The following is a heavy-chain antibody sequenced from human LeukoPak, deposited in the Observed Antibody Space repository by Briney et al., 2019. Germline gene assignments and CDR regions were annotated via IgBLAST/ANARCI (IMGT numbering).Heavy chain of an antibody. Sequence: PSETLSLTCTVSGASIRSGDYYWSWIRQPPGKGLEWIGYIYYSGSTYYNPSLKSRVTISVDTSKNQFSLKLSSVTAADTAVYYCARDSRWGYGSGSQELYYYYYYGMDVWGQGTTVTVSS. CDR1: GASIRSGDYY. CDR3: ARDSRWGYGSGSQELYYYYYYGMDV. J-gene: IGHJ6*02. D-gene: IGHD3-10*01. V-gene: IGHV4-30-4*01. CDR2: IYYSGST.